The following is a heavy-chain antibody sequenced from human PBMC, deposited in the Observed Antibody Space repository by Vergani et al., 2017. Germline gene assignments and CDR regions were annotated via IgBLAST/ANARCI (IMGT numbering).Heavy chain of an antibody. J-gene: IGHJ5*02. V-gene: IGHV3-48*03. CDR3: ARSTNPNYGSSGYRNWIDP. D-gene: IGHD3-22*01. Sequence: EVQLVESGGGLVQPGGSLRLSCAASGFTFSSYEMNWVRQAPGKGLEWVSYISSSGSTIYYADSVKGRFTISRDNAKNSLYLQMNSLRAEDTAVYYWARSTNPNYGSSGYRNWIDPWGQGTLVTVSS. CDR1: GFTFSSYE. CDR2: ISSSGSTI.